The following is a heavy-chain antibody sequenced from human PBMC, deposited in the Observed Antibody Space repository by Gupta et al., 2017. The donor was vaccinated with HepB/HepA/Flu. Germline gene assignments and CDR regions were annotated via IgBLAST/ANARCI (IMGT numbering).Heavy chain of an antibody. V-gene: IGHV3-48*03. CDR3: ARRRQLGNYYYYGMDV. D-gene: IGHD2-2*01. Sequence: EVQLVESGGGLVQPGGSLRLSCAASGFTFSIYEMNWVRQAPGKGLEWVSYISSSGSTIYYTDSVKGRFTISRDNAKNSLYLQMNSLRAEDTAVYYCARRRQLGNYYYYGMDVWGQGTTVTVSS. J-gene: IGHJ6*02. CDR1: GFTFSIYE. CDR2: ISSSGSTI.